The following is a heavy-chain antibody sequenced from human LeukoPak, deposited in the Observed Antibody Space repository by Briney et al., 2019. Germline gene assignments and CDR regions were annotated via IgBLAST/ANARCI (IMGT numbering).Heavy chain of an antibody. J-gene: IGHJ4*02. CDR2: INPSGGST. CDR1: GYTFTSYY. CDR3: ARDLAYIAAAGTSPGC. Sequence: ASVKVSCKASGYTFTSYYMHWVRQAPGQGLEWMGIINPSGGSTSYAQKFQGRVTMTRDTSTSTVYMELSSLRSGDTAVYYCARDLAYIAAAGTSPGCWGQGTLVTVSS. D-gene: IGHD6-13*01. V-gene: IGHV1-46*01.